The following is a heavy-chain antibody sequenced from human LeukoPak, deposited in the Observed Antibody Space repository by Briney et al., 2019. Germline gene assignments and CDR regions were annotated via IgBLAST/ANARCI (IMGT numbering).Heavy chain of an antibody. CDR3: ARDSWELLNHNWFDH. CDR2: IYSGGST. Sequence: GGSLRLSCAASGFTVSSNYMSWVRQAPGKGLEWVSVIYSGGSTYYADSVKGRFTISRDNSKNTLYLQMNSLRAEDTAVYYCARDSWELLNHNWFDHWGQGTLVTVSS. D-gene: IGHD1-26*01. J-gene: IGHJ5*02. V-gene: IGHV3-53*01. CDR1: GFTVSSNY.